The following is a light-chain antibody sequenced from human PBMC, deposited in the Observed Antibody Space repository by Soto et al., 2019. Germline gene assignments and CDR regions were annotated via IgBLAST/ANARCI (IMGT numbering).Light chain of an antibody. Sequence: DIKMTQSPSTLSGSVGDRVTITCRASQTISSWLAWYKQKPGKAPNLLIYAASSLDSGVPSRFSGSGSATEFTLTIRSLEPDDFATYYWQQYYSHSTFGQGTKVDIK. V-gene: IGKV1-5*03. CDR3: QQYYSHST. CDR2: AAS. CDR1: QTISSW. J-gene: IGKJ1*01.